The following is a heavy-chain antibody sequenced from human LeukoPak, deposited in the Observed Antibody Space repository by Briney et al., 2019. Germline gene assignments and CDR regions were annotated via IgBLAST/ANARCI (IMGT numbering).Heavy chain of an antibody. D-gene: IGHD2-2*01. CDR2: ISSSGSTI. CDR1: GFTFSSYE. Sequence: GGFLRLSCAASGFTFSSYEMNWVRQAPGKGLEWVSYISSSGSTIYYADSVKGRFTISRDNAKNSLYLQMNSLRAEDTAVYYCAREKEVVVPAAIDYWGQGTLVTVSS. J-gene: IGHJ4*02. CDR3: AREKEVVVPAAIDY. V-gene: IGHV3-48*03.